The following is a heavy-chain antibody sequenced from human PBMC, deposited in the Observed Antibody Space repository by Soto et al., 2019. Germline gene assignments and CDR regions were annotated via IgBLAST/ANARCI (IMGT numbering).Heavy chain of an antibody. J-gene: IGHJ5*02. CDR3: ARDKYSSSWYRWFDP. CDR1: GGSISSYY. Sequence: QVQLQESGPGLVKPSETLSLTCTVSGGSISSYYWSWIRQPAGKGLEWIGRIYTSGSTNYNPSLKSRVTMSVDTSKNQFSLKLSSVTAADTAVYYCARDKYSSSWYRWFDPWGQGTLVTVSS. D-gene: IGHD6-13*01. V-gene: IGHV4-4*07. CDR2: IYTSGST.